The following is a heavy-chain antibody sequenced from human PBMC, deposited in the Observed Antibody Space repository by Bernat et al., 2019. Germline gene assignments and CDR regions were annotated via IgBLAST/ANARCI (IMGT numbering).Heavy chain of an antibody. V-gene: IGHV3-13*01. Sequence: EVQLVETGGGLIQPGGSLRLSCAASGFSVSSNYMNWVRQATGKGLEWVSAIGTAGDTYYPGSVKGRLTISRENAKNSLYLQMNSLRAGDTAVYYCARSASGRTVAGTDYLDYWGQGTLVTVSS. CDR1: GFSVSSNY. D-gene: IGHD6-19*01. CDR2: IGTAGDT. CDR3: ARSASGRTVAGTDYLDY. J-gene: IGHJ4*02.